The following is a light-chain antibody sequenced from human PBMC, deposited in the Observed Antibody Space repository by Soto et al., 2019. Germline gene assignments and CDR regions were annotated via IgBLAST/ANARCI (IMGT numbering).Light chain of an antibody. V-gene: IGKV3-20*01. CDR1: QSVSTSY. CDR3: QQYGSSPLYS. Sequence: EIVLTQSPGTLSLSPGERATLSCRARQSVSTSYLAWYQQKPGQAPRLLIYSASSRATGIPDRFSGSGSGTDFSLTISRLEVEDFAVDYCQQYGSSPLYSFGQGTKLEIK. J-gene: IGKJ2*03. CDR2: SAS.